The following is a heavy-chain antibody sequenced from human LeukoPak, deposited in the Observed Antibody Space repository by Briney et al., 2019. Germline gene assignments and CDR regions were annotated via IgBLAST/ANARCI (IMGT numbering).Heavy chain of an antibody. D-gene: IGHD5-18*01. Sequence: SETLSLTCAVYGGSFSVYYWSWIRQPPGKGLECIGEIKHSGSTNYNPSLQSRGTISVDTSKNQFSLKLSSVTAADTAVYYCARGGRWLQGSYFDYWGQGTLVSVSS. CDR1: GGSFSVYY. V-gene: IGHV4-34*01. CDR3: ARGGRWLQGSYFDY. CDR2: IKHSGST. J-gene: IGHJ4*02.